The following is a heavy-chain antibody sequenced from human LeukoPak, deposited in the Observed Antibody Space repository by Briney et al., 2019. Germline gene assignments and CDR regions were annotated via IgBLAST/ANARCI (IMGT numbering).Heavy chain of an antibody. CDR3: ARGARYSGSYYDY. D-gene: IGHD1-26*01. CDR1: GFMFSDYY. CDR2: ISGSSSYT. V-gene: IGHV3-11*05. J-gene: IGHJ4*02. Sequence: GESLRLSCAASGFMFSDYYMNWIRQAPGKGLEWVSYISGSSSYTNYADSVKGRFTISRDNAKNSLYLQMNSLRAEDTAVYYCARGARYSGSYYDYWGQGTLVTVSS.